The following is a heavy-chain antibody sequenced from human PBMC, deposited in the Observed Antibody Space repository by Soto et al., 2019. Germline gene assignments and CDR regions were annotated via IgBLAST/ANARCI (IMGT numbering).Heavy chain of an antibody. D-gene: IGHD6-19*01. J-gene: IGHJ3*02. Sequence: EVQLVQSGAEVKKPGESLKISCKGSGYSFTSYWIGWVRQMPGKGLEWMGIIYPGDSDTRYSTSFQGQVTISADKSIRTADRQWSSLKASDTAMYYCARHGGGIEVAGTWGGFDIWGQGTMVTVSS. CDR3: ARHGGGIEVAGTWGGFDI. V-gene: IGHV5-51*01. CDR2: IYPGDSDT. CDR1: GYSFTSYW.